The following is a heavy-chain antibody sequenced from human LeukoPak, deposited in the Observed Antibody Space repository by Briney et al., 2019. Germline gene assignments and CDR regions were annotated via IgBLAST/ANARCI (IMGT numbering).Heavy chain of an antibody. J-gene: IGHJ4*02. D-gene: IGHD3-22*01. Sequence: SETLSLTCTVSGASISSGTYYWAWIRQPPGKGLEWIGNIYYSGSTSYNPPLESRVTISVDTSNNQFSLKLSSMTAADTAVYYCARQPYYDSSGSYFDYWGQGTLVTVSS. CDR2: IYYSGST. V-gene: IGHV4-39*01. CDR3: ARQPYYDSSGSYFDY. CDR1: GASISSGTYY.